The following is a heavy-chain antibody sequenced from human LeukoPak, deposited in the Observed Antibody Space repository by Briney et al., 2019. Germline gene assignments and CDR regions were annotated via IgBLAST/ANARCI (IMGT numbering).Heavy chain of an antibody. Sequence: SETLSLTCAVYGGSFSGYYWSWIRQPPGKGLEWIGEINHSGSTNYNPSLKSRVTISVDTSKNQFSLKLSSVTAADTAVYYCARAGGFAGYMDVWGKGTTVTISS. V-gene: IGHV4-34*01. CDR2: INHSGST. CDR3: ARAGGFAGYMDV. J-gene: IGHJ6*03. CDR1: GGSFSGYY. D-gene: IGHD3-16*01.